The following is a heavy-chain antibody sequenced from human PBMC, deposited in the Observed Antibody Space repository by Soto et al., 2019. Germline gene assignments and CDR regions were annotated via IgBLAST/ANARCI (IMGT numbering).Heavy chain of an antibody. J-gene: IGHJ3*02. CDR2: ISSSSSYI. V-gene: IGHV3-21*01. CDR3: ARDKRSNRLITMIVVARTDASDI. D-gene: IGHD3-22*01. CDR1: GFTFSSYS. Sequence: GGSLRLSCAASGFTFSSYSMNWVRQAPGKGLEWVSSISSSSSYIYYADSVKGRFTISRDNAKNSLYLQMNSLRAEDTAVYYCARDKRSNRLITMIVVARTDASDIWGQGTMVTVSS.